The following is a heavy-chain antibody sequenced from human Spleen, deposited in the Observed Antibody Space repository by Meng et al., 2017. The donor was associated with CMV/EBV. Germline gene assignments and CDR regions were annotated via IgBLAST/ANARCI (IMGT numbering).Heavy chain of an antibody. CDR2: INPNSGGT. CDR3: ARDGYYYDSSGYQPADY. V-gene: IGHV1-2*02. J-gene: IGHJ4*02. D-gene: IGHD3-22*01. CDR1: GYTFTGYY. Sequence: GPVVEVWAEVKKPGSSVKVSCKASGYTFTGYYMHWVRQAPGQGLEWMGWINPNSGGTNYAQKFQGRVTMTRDTSISTAYMELSRLRSDDTAVYYCARDGYYYDSSGYQPADYWGQGTLVTVSS.